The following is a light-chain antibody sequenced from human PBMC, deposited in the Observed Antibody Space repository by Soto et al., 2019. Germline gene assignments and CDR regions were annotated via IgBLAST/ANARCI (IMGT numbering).Light chain of an antibody. CDR2: KVS. CDR3: MQATQLRT. Sequence: EIVLTQTPLLSPVTLGQPASISCRSSRSLVASDGNAYLTWLHQRPGQPPRPLIYKVSQRLSGVPDRFSGSGAGSEFTLHISRVEAVDVGTYFGMQATQLRTFGQGTRLEIK. V-gene: IGKV2-24*01. CDR1: RSLVASDGNAY. J-gene: IGKJ5*01.